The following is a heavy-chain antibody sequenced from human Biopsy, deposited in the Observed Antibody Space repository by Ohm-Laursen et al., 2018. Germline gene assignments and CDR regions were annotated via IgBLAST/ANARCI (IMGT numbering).Heavy chain of an antibody. J-gene: IGHJ4*02. V-gene: IGHV1-46*01. CDR2: INPSGSTT. D-gene: IGHD6-19*01. Sequence: ASVKVSCKASGYSFTSYYMHWVRQAPGQGLEWMGMINPSGSTTSYPQIFQGRVTMTRDTSKSTVYMELSSLRSADTAVYFCARSTGWYGDLYYFGYWGQGTLVTVSS. CDR3: ARSTGWYGDLYYFGY. CDR1: GYSFTSYY.